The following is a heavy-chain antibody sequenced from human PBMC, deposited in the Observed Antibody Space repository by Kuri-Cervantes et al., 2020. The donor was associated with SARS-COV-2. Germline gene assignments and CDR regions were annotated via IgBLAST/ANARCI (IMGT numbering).Heavy chain of an antibody. V-gene: IGHV3-7*01. Sequence: ETLSLTCAAYGFTFRSYWMSWARQAPGKGLEWVANIKPDGSENNYVDSVKSRFTISRDNDKNSLYLQTNSLRVEDTAVYYCARGLKTIFGVVIANFDYWGQGTLVTVSS. CDR3: ARGLKTIFGVVIANFDY. D-gene: IGHD3-3*01. CDR2: IKPDGSEN. CDR1: GFTFRSYW. J-gene: IGHJ4*02.